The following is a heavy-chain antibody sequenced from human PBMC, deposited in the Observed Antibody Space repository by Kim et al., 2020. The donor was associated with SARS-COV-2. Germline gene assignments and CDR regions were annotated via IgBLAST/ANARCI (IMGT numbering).Heavy chain of an antibody. D-gene: IGHD3-10*01. J-gene: IGHJ6*02. CDR3: ARVGKSIPEPLGWFGELLQTFDYYYYYGMDV. V-gene: IGHV3-7*03. CDR1: GFTFSSYW. Sequence: GGSLRLSCAASGFTFSSYWMSWVRQAPGKGLEWVANIKQDGSEKYYVDSVKGRFTISRDNAKNSLYLQMNSLRAEDTAVYYCARVGKSIPEPLGWFGELLQTFDYYYYYGMDVWGQGTTVTVSS. CDR2: IKQDGSEK.